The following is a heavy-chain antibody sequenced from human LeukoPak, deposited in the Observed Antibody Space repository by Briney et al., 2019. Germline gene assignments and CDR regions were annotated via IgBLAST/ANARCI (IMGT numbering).Heavy chain of an antibody. CDR2: IRGSGDYT. CDR1: GFTFSSYA. V-gene: IGHV3-23*01. J-gene: IGHJ4*02. D-gene: IGHD3-3*01. Sequence: GGSLRLSCAASGFTFSSYAMSWVRQAPGKGLEWVSAIRGSGDYTYYADSVQGRFTISRDNSKNTLYLQMNSLRADDTAVYYCAKDRDVWSVFIWGQGTLVTVS. CDR3: AKDRDVWSVFI.